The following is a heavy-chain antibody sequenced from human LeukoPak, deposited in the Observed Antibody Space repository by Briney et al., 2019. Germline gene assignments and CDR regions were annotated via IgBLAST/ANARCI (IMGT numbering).Heavy chain of an antibody. CDR1: GYTFTGYY. CDR3: ARVTHTELSTWFDP. J-gene: IGHJ5*02. D-gene: IGHD5-18*01. CDR2: INPNSGGT. Sequence: ASVKVSCKASGYTFTGYYMHWVRQAPGQGLEWMGWINPNSGGTNYAQKFQGRVTMTRDTSISTAYMELRSLRSDDTAVYYCARVTHTELSTWFDPWGQGTLVTVSS. V-gene: IGHV1-2*02.